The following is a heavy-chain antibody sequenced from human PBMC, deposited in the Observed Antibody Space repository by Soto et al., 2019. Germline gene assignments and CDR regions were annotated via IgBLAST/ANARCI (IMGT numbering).Heavy chain of an antibody. V-gene: IGHV1-3*01. D-gene: IGHD7-27*01. J-gene: IGHJ4*02. CDR3: ARDTGDGTFDF. CDR2: INAGYGNT. Sequence: QVHLVQSGAEVRKPGASVKVSCKASVYTFSSYAMHWVRQAPGQRLEWMGWINAGYGNTKSSQKFQDRVTISRDTSASTAYMELTSLRSEDTAVYYCARDTGDGTFDFWGQGTLGTVSS. CDR1: VYTFSSYA.